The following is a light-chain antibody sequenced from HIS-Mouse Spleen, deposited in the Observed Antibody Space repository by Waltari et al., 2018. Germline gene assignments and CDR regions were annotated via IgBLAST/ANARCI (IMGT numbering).Light chain of an antibody. CDR1: ALPKKY. V-gene: IGLV3-10*01. J-gene: IGLJ2*01. CDR2: EDS. CDR3: YSTDSSGNHRV. Sequence: SYELTQPPWVSVSPGQTARITCAGAALPKKYAYWYQQKSGQAPVLVIYEDSKRPSGIPERFSGSSSGTMATLTISGAQVEDEADYYCYSTDSSGNHRVFGGGTKLTVL.